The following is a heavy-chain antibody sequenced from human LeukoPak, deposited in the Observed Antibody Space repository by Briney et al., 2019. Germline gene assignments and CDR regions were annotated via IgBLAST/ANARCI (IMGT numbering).Heavy chain of an antibody. CDR1: GYTFTSYG. CDR3: ARGPYGSGSYYKFDY. J-gene: IGHJ4*02. Sequence: GASVKVSCKASGYTFTSYGISWVRQAPGQGLEWMGWISAYNGNTNYAQKLKGRVTMTTDTSTSTAYMELMSLRSDDTAVYYRARGPYGSGSYYKFDYWGQGTLVTVSS. CDR2: ISAYNGNT. V-gene: IGHV1-18*01. D-gene: IGHD3-10*01.